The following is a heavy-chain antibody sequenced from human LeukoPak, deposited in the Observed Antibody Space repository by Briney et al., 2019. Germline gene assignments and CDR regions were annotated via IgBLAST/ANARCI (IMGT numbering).Heavy chain of an antibody. J-gene: IGHJ4*02. V-gene: IGHV3-21*01. CDR2: ISSSSSYI. CDR3: AKIPIVVVSAIDY. CDR1: GFTFSSYS. D-gene: IGHD2-21*01. Sequence: GGSLSLSCAASGFTFSSYSMNWLRQAPGKGLEWVASISSSSSYIYYADSVKGRFTISRDNAKNSLYLQMNSLRAEDTAVYYCAKIPIVVVSAIDYWGQGTLVTVSS.